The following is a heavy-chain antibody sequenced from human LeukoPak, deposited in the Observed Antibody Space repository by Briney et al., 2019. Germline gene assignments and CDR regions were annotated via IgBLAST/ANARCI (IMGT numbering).Heavy chain of an antibody. CDR2: IYPGDSDA. D-gene: IGHD3-10*01. Sequence: GESLKISCKGSGYSFTTYWIGWVRQMPGKGLEWMGIIYPGDSDARYSPSFQGQVTISADNSISTAYLQWNSLKASDTAMYYCARYDDYYGSGSYGDYWGQGTLVTVSS. V-gene: IGHV5-51*01. CDR1: GYSFTTYW. CDR3: ARYDDYYGSGSYGDY. J-gene: IGHJ4*02.